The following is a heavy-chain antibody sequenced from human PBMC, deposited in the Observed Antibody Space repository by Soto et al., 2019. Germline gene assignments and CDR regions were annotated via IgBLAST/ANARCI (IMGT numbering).Heavy chain of an antibody. CDR1: GGSIISGDYC. CDR3: ARVVLAAAHLRYYYYGMDV. V-gene: IGHV4-30-4*01. CDR2: IYYSGST. Sequence: SETLSLTCTVSGGSIISGDYCCVWIRQPPWSGLEWIGYIYYSGSTYYNPSLKSRVTISVDTSKNQFSLKLSSVTAADTAVYYCARVVLAAAHLRYYYYGMDVWGQGTTVTVSS. D-gene: IGHD2-15*01. J-gene: IGHJ6*02.